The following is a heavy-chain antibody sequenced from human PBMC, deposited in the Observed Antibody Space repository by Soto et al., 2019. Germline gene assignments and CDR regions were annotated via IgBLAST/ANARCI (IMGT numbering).Heavy chain of an antibody. J-gene: IGHJ6*02. V-gene: IGHV4-30-4*01. Sequence: SETLSLTCTVSGGSISSGDYYWSWIRQPPGKGLEWIGYIYYSGGTYYNPSLKSRVTISVDTSKNQFSLKLSSVTAADTAVYYCARGGGYCSSTSCFLYYYYGMDVWGQGTTVTVSS. CDR1: GGSISSGDYY. D-gene: IGHD2-2*01. CDR3: ARGGGYCSSTSCFLYYYYGMDV. CDR2: IYYSGGT.